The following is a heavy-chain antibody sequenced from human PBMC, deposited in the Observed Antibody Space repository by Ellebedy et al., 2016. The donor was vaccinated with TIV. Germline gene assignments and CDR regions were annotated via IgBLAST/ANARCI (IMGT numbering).Heavy chain of an antibody. Sequence: AASVKVSCKASGYTFTSYGISWVRQAPGQGLEWMGWISAYNGNTNYAQKLQGSVTMTTDTSTSTANMKLSSLRSEDTAVYYCARAVASGYSHYYFDYWGQGTLVTVSS. J-gene: IGHJ4*02. D-gene: IGHD3-22*01. CDR1: GYTFTSYG. CDR2: ISAYNGNT. CDR3: ARAVASGYSHYYFDY. V-gene: IGHV1-18*01.